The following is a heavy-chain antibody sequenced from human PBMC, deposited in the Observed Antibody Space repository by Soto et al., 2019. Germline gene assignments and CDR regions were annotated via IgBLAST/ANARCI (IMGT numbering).Heavy chain of an antibody. J-gene: IGHJ4*02. Sequence: GGSLRLSCAASGFTFSSYSMSWVRQAPGKGLEWVSGFRSGGDDETTYYADAVRGRFTISRDNSKNTLFLQMNSLGAEDTAIYYRAKNVNSGSGSQFFDYWGQGTLVTVSS. CDR3: AKNVNSGSGSQFFDY. V-gene: IGHV3-23*01. CDR2: FRSGGDDETT. D-gene: IGHD3-10*01. CDR1: GFTFSSYS.